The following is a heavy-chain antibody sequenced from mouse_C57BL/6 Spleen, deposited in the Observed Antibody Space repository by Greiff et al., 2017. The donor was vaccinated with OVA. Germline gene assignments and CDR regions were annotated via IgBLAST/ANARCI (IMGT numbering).Heavy chain of an antibody. CDR3: ATNWEDAMDY. Sequence: VQLQESGAELVKPGASVKMSCQASGYTFTSYWITWVKPRPGPGLAWIGDIYPGSGSTNYNAKFTSKATLTVDTSSSTAYMQLSSLTSEDSAVYYCATNWEDAMDYWGQGTAVTGSS. CDR1: GYTFTSYW. J-gene: IGHJ4*01. V-gene: IGHV1-55*01. CDR2: IYPGSGST. D-gene: IGHD4-1*01.